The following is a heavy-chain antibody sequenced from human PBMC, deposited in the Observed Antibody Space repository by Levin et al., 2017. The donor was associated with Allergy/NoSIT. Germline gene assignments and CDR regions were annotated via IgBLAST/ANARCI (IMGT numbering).Heavy chain of an antibody. D-gene: IGHD5-18*01. J-gene: IGHJ4*02. V-gene: IGHV3-48*01. CDR3: ALGSNTAMVDY. Sequence: RPGGSLRLSCAASGFTFSSYSMNWVRQAPGKGLEWVSYISSSSSTIYYADSVKGRFTISRDNAKNSLYLQMNSLRAEDTAVYYCALGSNTAMVDYWGQGTLVTVSS. CDR2: ISSSSSTI. CDR1: GFTFSSYS.